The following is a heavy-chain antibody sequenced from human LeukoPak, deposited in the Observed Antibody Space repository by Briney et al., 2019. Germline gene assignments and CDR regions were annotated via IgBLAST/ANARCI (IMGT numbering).Heavy chain of an antibody. V-gene: IGHV4-39*01. D-gene: IGHD5-18*01. Sequence: SETLSLTCPVSGGSISSSSYYWGWIRQPPGKGLEWVGSIYYSGSTYYNPSLKSRVTISVDTSKNQFSLKLSSVTAADTAVYYCARVPDTAMVTFYFDYWGQGTLVTVSS. CDR3: ARVPDTAMVTFYFDY. CDR1: GGSISSSSYY. CDR2: IYYSGST. J-gene: IGHJ4*02.